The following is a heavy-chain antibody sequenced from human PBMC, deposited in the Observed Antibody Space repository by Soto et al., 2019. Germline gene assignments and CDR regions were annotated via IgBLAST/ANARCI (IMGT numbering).Heavy chain of an antibody. D-gene: IGHD6-19*01. CDR1: GFTFSSYW. Sequence: EVQLVESGGGLVQPGGSLRLSCAASGFTFSSYWMNWVRQAPGKGLEWVANVKQDGSDENYVDSVKGRFTISRDNASNSLYLQMNSLRAEDTALYYCAGGSGWLVTDWGQGTLVTVSS. CDR3: AGGSGWLVTD. J-gene: IGHJ4*02. V-gene: IGHV3-7*04. CDR2: VKQDGSDE.